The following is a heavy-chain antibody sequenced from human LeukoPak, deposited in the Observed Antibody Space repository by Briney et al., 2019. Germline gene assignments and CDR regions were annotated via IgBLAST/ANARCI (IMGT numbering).Heavy chain of an antibody. CDR3: AREEGALDNVSQGDYYYYMDV. CDR2: INPSGGST. J-gene: IGHJ6*03. CDR1: GYTFTSYY. D-gene: IGHD3-16*01. V-gene: IGHV1-46*01. Sequence: ASVKVSCKASGYTFTSYYMHWVRQAPGQGLEWMGIINPSGGSTSYAQKFQGRVTMTRDMSTSTVYMELSSLRSEDTAVYYCAREEGALDNVSQGDYYYYMDVWGKGTTVTISS.